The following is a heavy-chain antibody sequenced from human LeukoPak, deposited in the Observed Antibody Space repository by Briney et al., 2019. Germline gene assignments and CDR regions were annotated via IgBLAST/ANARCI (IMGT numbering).Heavy chain of an antibody. V-gene: IGHV1-46*01. J-gene: IGHJ6*04. D-gene: IGHD3-22*01. CDR2: IDPSAGST. CDR1: GYTFTNYY. CDR3: ARAHYASSNIKVPFDV. Sequence: ASVKASCKASGYTFTNYYMHWVRQAPGQGLEWMGVIDPSAGSTTYAQKFQGRVTMTRDTATSTVYMELSSLRSDDTAVYYCARAHYASSNIKVPFDVWGKGTTVTVSS.